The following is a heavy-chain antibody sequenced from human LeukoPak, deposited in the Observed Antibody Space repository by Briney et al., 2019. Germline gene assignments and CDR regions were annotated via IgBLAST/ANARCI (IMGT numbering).Heavy chain of an antibody. V-gene: IGHV3-33*01. CDR3: ARDNYYDSSGSFDY. J-gene: IGHJ4*02. CDR2: IWYDGSNK. CDR1: GFTFSSYG. Sequence: GGSLRLSCAASGFTFSSYGMLWVRQAPGKGLEWVAVIWYDGSNKYYADSVKGRFTISRDNSKNTLYLQMNSLRAEDTAVYYCARDNYYDSSGSFDYWGQGTLVTVSS. D-gene: IGHD3-22*01.